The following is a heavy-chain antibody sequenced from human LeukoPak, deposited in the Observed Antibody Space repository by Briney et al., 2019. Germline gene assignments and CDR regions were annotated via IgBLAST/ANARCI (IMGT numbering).Heavy chain of an antibody. CDR1: EFTFSSYS. CDR2: ISSSSEFI. V-gene: IGHV3-21*01. J-gene: IGHJ5*02. Sequence: GGSLRLSCAASEFTFSSYSMNWVRQAPGKGLEWVSSISSSSEFIYYADSVKGRFTISRDNARNSLYLQMNSLRAEDTAVYYCASGRGNWFDPWGQGTLVTASS. CDR3: ASGRGNWFDP.